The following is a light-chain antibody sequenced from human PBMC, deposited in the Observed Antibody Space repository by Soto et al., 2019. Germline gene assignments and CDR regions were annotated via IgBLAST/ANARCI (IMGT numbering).Light chain of an antibody. V-gene: IGKV3-11*01. Sequence: EIVLTQSPATLSLSPGERATLSCRASQSVSSSLAWYQQKPGQAPRRLIYDASNRATGIPARFSGTGSGTDFTLTIARLEPEDFAMYYCQQYGGPPLFGGGTKVDIK. CDR1: QSVSSS. CDR2: DAS. J-gene: IGKJ4*01. CDR3: QQYGGPPL.